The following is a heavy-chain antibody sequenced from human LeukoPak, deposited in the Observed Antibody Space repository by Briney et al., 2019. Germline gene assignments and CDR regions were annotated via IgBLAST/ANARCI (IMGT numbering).Heavy chain of an antibody. CDR3: ARGDVDPYAFDI. CDR2: IYYSGYT. CDR1: GGSISSYY. V-gene: IGHV4-59*12. J-gene: IGHJ3*02. D-gene: IGHD3-10*02. Sequence: SETLSLTCTVSGGSISSYYWSWIRQPPGKGLEWLGYIYYSGYTNYNPSLKSRVTISVDTSKNQFSLKLSSVTAADTAVYYCARGDVDPYAFDIWGQGTMVTVSS.